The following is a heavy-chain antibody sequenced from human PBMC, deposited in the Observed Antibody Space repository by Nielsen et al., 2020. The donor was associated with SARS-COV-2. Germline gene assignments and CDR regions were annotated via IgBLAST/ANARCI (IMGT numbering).Heavy chain of an antibody. Sequence: RQAPGKGLEWIGYIYYSGSTNYNPSLKSRVTISVDTSKNQFSLKLSSVTAADTAVYYCARVPSYYDSSGYSASNVVWAFDIWGQGTMVTVSS. D-gene: IGHD3-22*01. CDR3: ARVPSYYDSSGYSASNVVWAFDI. CDR2: IYYSGST. V-gene: IGHV4-59*01. J-gene: IGHJ3*02.